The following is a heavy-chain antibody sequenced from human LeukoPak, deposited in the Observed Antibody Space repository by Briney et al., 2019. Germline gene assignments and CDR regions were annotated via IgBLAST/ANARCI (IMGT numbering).Heavy chain of an antibody. D-gene: IGHD6-6*01. V-gene: IGHV4-39*07. J-gene: IGHJ3*02. CDR3: ARRGHGAAHHAFDI. Sequence: KPSETLSLTCTVSGASISSSRSYGAWIRQPPGKGLEWIASVSFGGDTYYNPSLKSRVTISVDTSKNMFSLRLTSVTAADTAVYYCARRGHGAAHHAFDIWGQGTMVTVSS. CDR2: VSFGGDT. CDR1: GASISSSRSY.